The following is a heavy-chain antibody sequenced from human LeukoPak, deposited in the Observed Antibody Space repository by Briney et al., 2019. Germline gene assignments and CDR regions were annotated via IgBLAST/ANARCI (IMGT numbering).Heavy chain of an antibody. Sequence: PSETLSLTCAVYGGSFSGYYWSWIRQPPGKGLEWIGEINHSGSTNYNPSLKSRVTISVDTSKNQFSLKLSSVTAADTAVYYCARVNGDSKLSLPYYFDYWGQGTLVTVSS. D-gene: IGHD4-17*01. V-gene: IGHV4-34*01. J-gene: IGHJ4*02. CDR3: ARVNGDSKLSLPYYFDY. CDR2: INHSGST. CDR1: GGSFSGYY.